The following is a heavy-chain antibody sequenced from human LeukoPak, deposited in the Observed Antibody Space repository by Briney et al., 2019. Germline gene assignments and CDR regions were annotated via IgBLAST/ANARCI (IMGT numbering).Heavy chain of an antibody. V-gene: IGHV3-74*01. D-gene: IGHD3-10*01. J-gene: IGHJ6*02. CDR1: GFTFRSYW. Sequence: GGSLRLSCAASGFTFRSYWMHWVRQAPGKGLEWVSRVIRDGSFTNYADSVKGRFTISRDNAKNSLYLQMNSLRAEDTAVYYCARVFGEYYYGMDVWGQGTTVTVSS. CDR2: VIRDGSFT. CDR3: ARVFGEYYYGMDV.